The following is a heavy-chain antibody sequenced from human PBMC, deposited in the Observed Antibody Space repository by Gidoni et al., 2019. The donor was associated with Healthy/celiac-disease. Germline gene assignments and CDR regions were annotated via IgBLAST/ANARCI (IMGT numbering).Heavy chain of an antibody. CDR3: ARLGELYLRSWFDP. J-gene: IGHJ5*02. D-gene: IGHD3-10*01. CDR1: GYTFTSYY. CDR2: INLSGGST. Sequence: QVQLVQSGAEVKKPGASVKVSCKASGYTFTSYYMHWVRRATGQGTEWMGIINLSGGSTSYERKFQGRVSMTRDTSTSTVYMELSSLRSEDTAVYDCARLGELYLRSWFDPWGQGTLVTVSS. V-gene: IGHV1-46*01.